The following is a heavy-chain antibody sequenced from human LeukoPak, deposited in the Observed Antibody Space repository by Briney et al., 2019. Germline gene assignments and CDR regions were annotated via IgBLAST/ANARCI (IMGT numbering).Heavy chain of an antibody. CDR2: INPSGGST. CDR3: ARGENYYGSGSYYNKFDY. CDR1: GDTFTSYY. V-gene: IGHV1-46*01. D-gene: IGHD3-10*01. J-gene: IGHJ4*02. Sequence: PRASVKVSCKASGDTFTSYYMHWVRQAPGQGLEWMGIINPSGGSTSYAQKFQGRVTMTRDTSTSTVYMELSSLRSEDTAVYYRARGENYYGSGSYYNKFDYWGQGTLVTVSS.